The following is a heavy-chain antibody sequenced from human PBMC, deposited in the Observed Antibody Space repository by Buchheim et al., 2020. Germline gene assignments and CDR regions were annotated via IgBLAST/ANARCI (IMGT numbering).Heavy chain of an antibody. CDR3: VRNMDV. CDR2: IRFSGDTI. CDR1: GFTFSSYS. J-gene: IGHJ6*04. Sequence: EVQLVESGGGLVQPGGSLRLSCAASGFTFSSYSMNWARQAPGKGLEWVSYIRFSGDTIYYAGSVKGRFTISRDNAENSLYLEMNSLRDEDTGVYYCVRNMDVWGKGTT. V-gene: IGHV3-48*02.